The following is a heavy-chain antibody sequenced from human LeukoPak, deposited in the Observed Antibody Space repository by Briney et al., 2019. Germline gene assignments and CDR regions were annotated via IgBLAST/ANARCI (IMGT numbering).Heavy chain of an antibody. V-gene: IGHV1-69*05. CDR1: GCTFSIYA. Sequence: ASVKVSCKASGCTFSIYAISWVRQAPGQGLEWMERIIPIFGTANYAQKFQGRVTITTDESTSTAYMELSSLRSEDTAVYYCATGWSANYFDYWGQGTLVTVSS. CDR3: ATGWSANYFDY. D-gene: IGHD6-19*01. J-gene: IGHJ4*02. CDR2: IIPIFGTA.